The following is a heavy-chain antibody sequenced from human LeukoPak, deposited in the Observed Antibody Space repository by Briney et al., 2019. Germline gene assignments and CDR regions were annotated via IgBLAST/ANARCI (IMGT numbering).Heavy chain of an antibody. CDR2: ISGSSPGT. Sequence: GGSLRLSCAASGFTFSSYSMNWVRQAPEKGLEWVSAISGSSPGTYYADSVKGRFTISRDNAKNSLYLQMNSLRAEDTAVYYCARGLYSSSWSQADYWGQGTLVTVSS. V-gene: IGHV3-21*01. CDR1: GFTFSSYS. D-gene: IGHD6-13*01. CDR3: ARGLYSSSWSQADY. J-gene: IGHJ4*02.